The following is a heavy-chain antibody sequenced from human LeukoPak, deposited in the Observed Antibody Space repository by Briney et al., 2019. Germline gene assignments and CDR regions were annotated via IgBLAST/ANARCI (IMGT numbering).Heavy chain of an antibody. J-gene: IGHJ6*04. CDR3: ARGAAGYSGGFGGGMDV. CDR1: GYTFTGYY. V-gene: IGHV1-2*04. D-gene: IGHD6-19*01. Sequence: GASVKVSCKASGYTFTGYYMHWVRQAPGQGLEWVGWINPNSGGTNYAQKFQGWVTMTRDTSISTAYMELSRLTFDDTAIYYCARGAAGYSGGFGGGMDVWGKGTTVTVSS. CDR2: INPNSGGT.